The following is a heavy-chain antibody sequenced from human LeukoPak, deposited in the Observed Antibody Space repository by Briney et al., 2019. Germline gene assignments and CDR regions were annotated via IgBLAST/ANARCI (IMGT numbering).Heavy chain of an antibody. V-gene: IGHV4-4*02. Sequence: PSETLSLTCAVSGGSISSSNWWSWVRQPPGKGLEWIGEIYHSGSTNYNPSLKSRVTISVDTSKNQFSLKLSSVTAADTAVYYCARLGYCSSTSCYIATDDAFDIWGQGTMVTVSS. CDR1: GGSISSSNW. D-gene: IGHD2-2*02. CDR3: ARLGYCSSTSCYIATDDAFDI. CDR2: IYHSGST. J-gene: IGHJ3*02.